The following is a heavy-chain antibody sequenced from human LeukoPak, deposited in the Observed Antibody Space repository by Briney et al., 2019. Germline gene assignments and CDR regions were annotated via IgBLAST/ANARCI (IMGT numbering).Heavy chain of an antibody. CDR3: ARDLGSGWSYRGY. D-gene: IGHD6-19*01. CDR1: GYTFTSYD. Sequence: GASVKVSCKASGYTFTSYDINWVRQATGQGLEWMGWMNLNSGNTGYAQKFQGRVTITRNTSISTAYMELSSLRSEDTAVYYCARDLGSGWSYRGYWGQGTLVTVSS. V-gene: IGHV1-8*03. CDR2: MNLNSGNT. J-gene: IGHJ4*02.